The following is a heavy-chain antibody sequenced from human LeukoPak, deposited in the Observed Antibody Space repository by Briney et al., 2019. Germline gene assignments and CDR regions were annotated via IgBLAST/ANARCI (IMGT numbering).Heavy chain of an antibody. V-gene: IGHV3-21*06. D-gene: IGHD1-26*01. CDR2: ITSSSSCI. CDR3: ARDPYSGNYGAYYYYYMDV. J-gene: IGHJ6*03. Sequence: GGSLRLSCAASGFTFSSYNMNWVRQAPGKGLEWVSSITSSSSCIYYADSVKGRFTISRDNAKNSLYLQMDSLRVEDTAEYYCARDPYSGNYGAYYYYYMDVWGKGTTVTVSS. CDR1: GFTFSSYN.